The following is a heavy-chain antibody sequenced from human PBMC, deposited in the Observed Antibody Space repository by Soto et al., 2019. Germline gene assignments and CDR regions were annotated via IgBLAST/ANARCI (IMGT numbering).Heavy chain of an antibody. CDR2: VYHTGRT. V-gene: IGHV4-61*01. Sequence: SETLSLTCTVSGGSFKSGSYSWSWIRQPTGKGLEWIGYVYHTGRTSYNPSLKSRVSISMDTSKNQFSLNLDSVTAADTAVYFCARDFAYFDSWGQGTLVTVSS. J-gene: IGHJ4*02. CDR1: GGSFKSGSYS. CDR3: ARDFAYFDS. D-gene: IGHD3-3*01.